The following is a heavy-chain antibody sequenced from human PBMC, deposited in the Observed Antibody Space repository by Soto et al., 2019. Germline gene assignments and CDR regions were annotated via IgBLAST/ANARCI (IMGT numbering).Heavy chain of an antibody. V-gene: IGHV3-23*01. Sequence: EAQLLESGGGLVQPGGSLRLSCAASGFTFSRYAMSWVRQAPGKGLEWVSTVTGGGLTTYNADSVNGRFTISRDNSKNTLYLQMNNLRAEDTAIYYCASSSGDLDVYGMDIWGPGTTVTVSS. CDR2: VTGGGLTT. CDR3: ASSSGDLDVYGMDI. CDR1: GFTFSRYA. J-gene: IGHJ6*02. D-gene: IGHD3-10*01.